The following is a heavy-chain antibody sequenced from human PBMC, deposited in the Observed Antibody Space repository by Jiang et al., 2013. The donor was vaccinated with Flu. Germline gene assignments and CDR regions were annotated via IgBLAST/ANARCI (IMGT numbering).Heavy chain of an antibody. V-gene: IGHV3-30*18. J-gene: IGHJ5*02. CDR2: ISYDGSNK. D-gene: IGHD3-22*01. CDR1: GFTFSSYG. CDR3: AKELKYYYDSSGGAKWFDP. Sequence: PGRSLRLSCAASGFTFSSYGMHWVRQAPGKGLEWVAVISYDGSNKYYADSVKGRFTISRDNSKNTLYLQMNSLRAEDTAVYYCAKELKYYYDSSGGAKWFDPWGQGTLVTVSS.